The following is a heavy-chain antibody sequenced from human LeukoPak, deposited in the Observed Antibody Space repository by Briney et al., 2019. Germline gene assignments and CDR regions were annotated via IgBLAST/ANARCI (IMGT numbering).Heavy chain of an antibody. J-gene: IGHJ1*01. CDR2: IYYSGST. CDR1: GGSISSYY. D-gene: IGHD2/OR15-2a*01. Sequence: SETLSLTFTVSGGSISSYYWSWIRQPPGKGLEWIGYIYYSGSTNYNPSLKSRVTISVDTSKNQFSLKLSSVTAADTAVYYCARHGSTSSDDYFQHWGQGTLVTVSS. CDR3: ARHGSTSSDDYFQH. V-gene: IGHV4-59*08.